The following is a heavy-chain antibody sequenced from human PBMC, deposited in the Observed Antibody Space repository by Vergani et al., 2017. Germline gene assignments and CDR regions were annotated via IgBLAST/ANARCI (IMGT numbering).Heavy chain of an antibody. CDR2: IYHTGNT. J-gene: IGHJ4*02. Sequence: QVQLQESGPGLVKPSETLSLTCTVSDYSIISGYYWGWIRQPPGKGLEWIGSIYHTGNTYYTPSLKSRVTISVDTSKNQFSLNLTSVTAADTAVYYCARLFRYCTASSCYYLDYWGQGTLVTVSS. CDR3: ARLFRYCTASSCYYLDY. CDR1: DYSIISGYY. D-gene: IGHD2-15*01. V-gene: IGHV4-38-2*02.